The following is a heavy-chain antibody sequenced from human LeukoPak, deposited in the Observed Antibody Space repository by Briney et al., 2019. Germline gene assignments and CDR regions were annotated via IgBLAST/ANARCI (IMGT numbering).Heavy chain of an antibody. CDR3: ARTYDYVWGSYRYARYLDY. D-gene: IGHD3-16*02. Sequence: SETLSLTCAVYGGSFSGYYWSWIRQPPGKGLEWIGEINHSGSTNYNPSLKSRVTISVDTSKNQFSLKLSSVTAADTAVYYCARTYDYVWGSYRYARYLDYWGQGTLVTDSS. J-gene: IGHJ4*02. CDR1: GGSFSGYY. V-gene: IGHV4-34*01. CDR2: INHSGST.